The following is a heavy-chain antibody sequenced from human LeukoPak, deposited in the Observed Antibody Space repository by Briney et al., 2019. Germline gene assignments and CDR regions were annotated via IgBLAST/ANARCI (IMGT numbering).Heavy chain of an antibody. Sequence: ASMKVSCKASGYTFTDYYMHWVRQAPGQGLEWMGWINPNSGGTNYAPTFQGRVTMTRDTSISTAYMELSRLTSDDTTIYYCATTLHIVVVTWHAFDIWGQGTMVTVSS. J-gene: IGHJ3*02. D-gene: IGHD2-21*02. V-gene: IGHV1-2*02. CDR1: GYTFTDYY. CDR3: ATTLHIVVVTWHAFDI. CDR2: INPNSGGT.